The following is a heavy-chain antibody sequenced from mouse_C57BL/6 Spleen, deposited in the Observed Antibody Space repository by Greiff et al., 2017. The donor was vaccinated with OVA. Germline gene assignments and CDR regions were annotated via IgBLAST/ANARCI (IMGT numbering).Heavy chain of an antibody. D-gene: IGHD2-4*01. CDR1: GYTFTTYP. CDR3: ARGPYDYDGGYAMDY. V-gene: IGHV1-47*01. Sequence: VKLMESGAELVKPGASVKMSCKASGYTFTTYPIEWMKQNHGKSLEWIGNFHPYNDDTKYNEKFKGKATLTVEKSSSTVYLELSRLTSDDSAVYYCARGPYDYDGGYAMDYWGQGTSVTVSS. CDR2: FHPYNDDT. J-gene: IGHJ4*01.